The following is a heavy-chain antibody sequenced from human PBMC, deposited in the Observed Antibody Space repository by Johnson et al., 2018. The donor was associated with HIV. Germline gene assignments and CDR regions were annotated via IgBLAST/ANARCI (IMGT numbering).Heavy chain of an antibody. CDR3: AKGTTVVTPELAFDI. CDR1: GFTFSSYG. CDR2: IRYDVSNK. V-gene: IGHV3-30*02. Sequence: QVQLVESGGGVVQPGGSLRLSCAASGFTFSSYGMHWVRQAPGQGLEGVAFIRYDVSNKYYADSVKGRFTISRDNSKNTLYLQMNSLRAEDTAVYYCAKGTTVVTPELAFDIWGQGTMVTVSS. J-gene: IGHJ3*02. D-gene: IGHD4-23*01.